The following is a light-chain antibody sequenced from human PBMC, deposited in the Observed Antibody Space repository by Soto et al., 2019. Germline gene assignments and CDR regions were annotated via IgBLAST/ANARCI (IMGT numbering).Light chain of an antibody. CDR2: GAT. CDR1: QSVSTE. Sequence: ESVMTHSPATLSLSPVEGSTLSCRAIQSVSTELAWYQQKPGQAPRPLIHGATTRATGIPARFSGSVSGTDFTLTISRLEPEDFAVYYCQQYGSSGTFGQGTKV. CDR3: QQYGSSGT. V-gene: IGKV3-20*01. J-gene: IGKJ1*01.